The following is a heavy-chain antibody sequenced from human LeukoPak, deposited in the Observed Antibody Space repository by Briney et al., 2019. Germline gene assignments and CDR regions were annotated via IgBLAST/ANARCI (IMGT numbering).Heavy chain of an antibody. CDR3: ARGAYSGYDLVY. Sequence: HPGTSLRLSCAASGFPFSSYAMSWVRQAPGKGLEWVSAISDNGGSTYYGDSVKGRFTISRDSSKNTLYLQMSSLRAEDTAVYYCARGAYSGYDLVYWGQGTLVTVSS. CDR1: GFPFSSYA. D-gene: IGHD5-12*01. J-gene: IGHJ4*02. V-gene: IGHV3-23*01. CDR2: ISDNGGST.